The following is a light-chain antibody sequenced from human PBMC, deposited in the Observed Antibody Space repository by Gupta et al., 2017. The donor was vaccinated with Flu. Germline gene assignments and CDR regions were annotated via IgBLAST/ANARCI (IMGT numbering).Light chain of an antibody. CDR3: QQRTNWPPLA. V-gene: IGKV3-11*01. CDR2: DTA. CDR1: QCISDF. Sequence: VLTQSPATLSLSPGERATLSCRASQCISDFVAWYQQKPGQAPRLLIFDTANMATGSPARCSGSGSGTDFTLTISSREPEDFAVYYCQQRTNWPPLAFGGGTKVEIK. J-gene: IGKJ4*01.